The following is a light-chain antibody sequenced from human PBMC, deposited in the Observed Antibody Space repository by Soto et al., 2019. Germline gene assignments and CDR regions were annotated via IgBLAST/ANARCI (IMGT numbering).Light chain of an antibody. CDR1: SSDVGGYNY. V-gene: IGLV2-14*01. CDR2: EVT. CDR3: SSYTSSRTLA. J-gene: IGLJ1*01. Sequence: QSVLTQPASVSGSPGQSITISCTGTSSDVGGYNYVSWYQQHPGKVPKLIIYEVTNRPSGVSNRFSGSKSGNSASLTISGLQAEDEADYYCSSYTSSRTLAFGTGTKVTVL.